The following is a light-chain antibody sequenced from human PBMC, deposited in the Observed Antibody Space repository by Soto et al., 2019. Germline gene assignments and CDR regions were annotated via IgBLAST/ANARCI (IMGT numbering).Light chain of an antibody. J-gene: IGKJ1*01. CDR2: SAS. V-gene: IGKV3-20*01. CDR1: QSVTSSY. Sequence: EIVLTQSPGTLSLSPGERATLSCRASQSVTSSYLAWYQQKPGQSPSPLIYSASNRATGIPDRFSGSGSGTDFTLTISRLEPEDFAVYYCQQYGSSLWTFGQGTRVEIK. CDR3: QQYGSSLWT.